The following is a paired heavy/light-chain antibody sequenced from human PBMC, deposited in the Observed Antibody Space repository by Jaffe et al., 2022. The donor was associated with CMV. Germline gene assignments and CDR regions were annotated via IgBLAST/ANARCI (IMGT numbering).Heavy chain of an antibody. CDR2: IYYSGTI. Sequence: QVQLQESGPGLVKPSQTLSLTCTVSGASISSGGYYWSWIRLHPGKGLEWIGYIYYSGTIYYNPSLKSRISISVDTSKNQISLRVSSVTAADTAVYYCARARVGSSYYDSSTHYFDYWGQGTLVTVSS. J-gene: IGHJ4*02. CDR3: ARARVGSSYYDSSTHYFDY. D-gene: IGHD3-22*01. CDR1: GASISSGGYY. V-gene: IGHV4-31*03.
Light chain of an antibody. CDR2: QDT. V-gene: IGLV3-1*01. J-gene: IGLJ3*02. Sequence: SFELTQPPSVSVSPGQTASITCSGDTLRYKYCSWYQQKAGQSPVLVIYQDTKRPSGIAARFSGSNSGGTATLTISGTQAMDEGHYYCQAWDSDTGVVFGGGTELTVL. CDR1: TLRYKY. CDR3: QAWDSDTGVV.